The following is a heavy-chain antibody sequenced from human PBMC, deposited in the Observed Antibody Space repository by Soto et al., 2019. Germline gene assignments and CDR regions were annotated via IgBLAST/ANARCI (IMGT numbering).Heavy chain of an antibody. Sequence: GGSLRLSCAASGFTFSTYWMDWVRQTPGKGLEWVANINQDRSEKNYVDSVKGRFTIYRDNAKNSLYLQMSSLTAEDSALYYCSRSLNSWGQGTLVTVSS. CDR1: GFTFSTYW. J-gene: IGHJ4*02. CDR2: INQDRSEK. V-gene: IGHV3-7*01. CDR3: SRSLNS.